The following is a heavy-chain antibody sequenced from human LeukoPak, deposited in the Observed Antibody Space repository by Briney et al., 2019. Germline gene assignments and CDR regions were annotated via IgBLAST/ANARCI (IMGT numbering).Heavy chain of an antibody. CDR3: ARDRGDYYDSSGYYYVHLFDY. CDR1: GGTFSSYA. Sequence: ASVKVSCKASGGTFSSYAISWVRQAPGQGLEWMGRIIPILGIANYAQKFQGRVTITADKSTSTAYMELSSLRSEDTAVYYCARDRGDYYDSSGYYYVHLFDYWGQGTLVTVSS. J-gene: IGHJ4*02. V-gene: IGHV1-69*04. D-gene: IGHD3-22*01. CDR2: IIPILGIA.